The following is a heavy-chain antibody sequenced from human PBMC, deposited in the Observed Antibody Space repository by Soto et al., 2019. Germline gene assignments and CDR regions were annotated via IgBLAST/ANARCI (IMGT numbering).Heavy chain of an antibody. D-gene: IGHD3-9*01. V-gene: IGHV4-34*01. J-gene: IGHJ5*02. Sequence: SETLSLTCDVHGDSLSGYAWSWIRQPPGKGLEWIGEITFRGVTNYHPSLKSRLSMSVDTSKNRISLNVSSVTAADTALYFCARKLEASIRNVEWFSCKWFDPWGPGTLVTVSS. CDR3: ARKLEASIRNVEWFSCKWFDP. CDR1: GDSLSGYA. CDR2: ITFRGVT.